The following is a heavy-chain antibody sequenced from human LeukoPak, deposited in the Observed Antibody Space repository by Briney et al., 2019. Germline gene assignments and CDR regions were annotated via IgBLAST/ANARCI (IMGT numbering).Heavy chain of an antibody. D-gene: IGHD3-3*01. CDR3: AREQYYDFWSGYSESPFDY. CDR2: ISSSSSTI. V-gene: IGHV3-48*01. CDR1: GFTFSSYS. Sequence: GGSLRLSCAASGFTFSSYSMNWVRQAPGKGLEWVSYISSSSSTIYYADSVKGRFTISRDNAKNSLYLQMNSLRAEDTAVYYCAREQYYDFWSGYSESPFDYWGQGTLVTVSS. J-gene: IGHJ4*02.